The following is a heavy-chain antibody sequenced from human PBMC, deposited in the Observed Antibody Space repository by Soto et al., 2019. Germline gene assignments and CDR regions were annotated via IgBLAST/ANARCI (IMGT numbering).Heavy chain of an antibody. V-gene: IGHV3-7*01. CDR3: ASARHIGP. J-gene: IGHJ5*02. D-gene: IGHD2-21*01. CDR1: GFTFSSYW. CDR2: IKQDGSEK. Sequence: EVQLVESGGGLVQPGGSLRLTCAASGFTFSSYWMSWVRQAPGKGLEWVANIKQDGSEKNYVDSVKGRFTISRDNAKNSLYLQMNSLRADDTAVYYCASARHIGPWGQGTLVTVSS.